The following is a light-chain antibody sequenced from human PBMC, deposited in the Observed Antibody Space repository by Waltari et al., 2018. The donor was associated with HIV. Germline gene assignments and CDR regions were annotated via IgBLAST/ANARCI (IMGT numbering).Light chain of an antibody. Sequence: SAMTQPASVSGSPAQSITISCTGDHIDVDFYHFVSCYQQHPGKHHRLILYDVDSRASGIAARFSGSRSGHTASLNISGLRAEDEADYYCGLFTDDSTVIFGGGTKVTVL. V-gene: IGLV2-14*03. J-gene: IGLJ2*01. CDR3: GLFTDDSTVI. CDR1: HIDVDFYHF. CDR2: DVD.